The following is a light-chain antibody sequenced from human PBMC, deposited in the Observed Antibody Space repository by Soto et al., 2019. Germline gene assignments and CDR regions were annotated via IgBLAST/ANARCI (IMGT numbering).Light chain of an antibody. Sequence: QSVLTQPPSVSGAPGQRDTISCTGSSSNIGAGYDVHWYQQLPGTAPKLLIYGNSNRPSGVPDRFSGSKSGTSASLAITGLQAEDEADYYRQSYDSSLSGWVFGGGTKLTV. V-gene: IGLV1-40*01. CDR3: QSYDSSLSGWV. CDR2: GNS. CDR1: SSNIGAGYD. J-gene: IGLJ3*02.